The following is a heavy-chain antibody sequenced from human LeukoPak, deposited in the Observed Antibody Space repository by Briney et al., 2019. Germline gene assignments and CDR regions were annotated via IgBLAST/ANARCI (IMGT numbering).Heavy chain of an antibody. CDR2: ITPFNGNT. CDR3: ARYGGDNEAFDI. Sequence: GSSVKVSCKASGYTFTYRYLHWVRQAPGQALEWMGWITPFNGNTNYAQKFQDRVTITRDRSMSTAYMELSSLRSEDTAMYYCARYGGDNEAFDIWGQGTMVTVSS. J-gene: IGHJ3*02. V-gene: IGHV1-45*02. D-gene: IGHD2-21*02. CDR1: GYTFTYRY.